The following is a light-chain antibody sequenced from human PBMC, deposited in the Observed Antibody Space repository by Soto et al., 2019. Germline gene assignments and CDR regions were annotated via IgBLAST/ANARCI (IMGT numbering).Light chain of an antibody. CDR3: QQYVNLHTWT. CDR2: DAS. J-gene: IGKJ1*01. V-gene: IGKV1-33*01. CDR1: QDISNY. Sequence: DIQMTQSPSSLSASVGDRVTITCQASQDISNYLNWYQQKPGKAPKLLIYDASNLETGVPSRFRGRGSGTDFQFTISSLEPEDIATYYCQQYVNLHTWTFGLGSKVESK.